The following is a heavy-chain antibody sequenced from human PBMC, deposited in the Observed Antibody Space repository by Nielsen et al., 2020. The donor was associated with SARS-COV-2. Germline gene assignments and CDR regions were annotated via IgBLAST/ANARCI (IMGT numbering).Heavy chain of an antibody. V-gene: IGHV3-7*01. CDR3: AREQWLVRDPYYYYGMDV. J-gene: IGHJ6*02. CDR2: IKQDGSEK. D-gene: IGHD6-19*01. Sequence: WIRQPPGKGLEWVANIKQDGSEKYYVDSVKGQFTISRDNAKNSLYLQMNSLRAEDTAVYYCAREQWLVRDPYYYYGMDVWGQGTTVTVSS.